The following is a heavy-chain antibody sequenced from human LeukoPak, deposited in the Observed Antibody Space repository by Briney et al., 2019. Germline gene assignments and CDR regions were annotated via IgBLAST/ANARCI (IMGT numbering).Heavy chain of an antibody. CDR1: GGSISSTNYY. D-gene: IGHD3-16*02. CDR3: ARRTYYDYVWGSYPHGYFDY. CDR2: IYYSGST. J-gene: IGHJ4*02. V-gene: IGHV4-39*01. Sequence: SETLSLTCTVSGGSISSTNYYWGWIRQPPGKGLEWIASIYYSGSTYYSPSLKSRVTISVDTSKNQFSLKLSSVTAADTAVYYCARRTYYDYVWGSYPHGYFDYWGQGTLVTVSS.